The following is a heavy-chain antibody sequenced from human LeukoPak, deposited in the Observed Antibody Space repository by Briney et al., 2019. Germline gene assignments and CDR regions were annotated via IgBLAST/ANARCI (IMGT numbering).Heavy chain of an antibody. J-gene: IGHJ4*02. CDR1: GYTFTGYY. CDR2: INPNSGGT. Sequence: ASVKVSCKASGYTFTGYYMHWVRQAPGQGLEWMGWINPNSGGTNYAQKFQGRVTMTRDTSISTAYMELSRLRSDDTAVYYCARAGGVSVLLWLGDPPAWGQGTLVTVSS. D-gene: IGHD3-10*01. V-gene: IGHV1-2*02. CDR3: ARAGGVSVLLWLGDPPA.